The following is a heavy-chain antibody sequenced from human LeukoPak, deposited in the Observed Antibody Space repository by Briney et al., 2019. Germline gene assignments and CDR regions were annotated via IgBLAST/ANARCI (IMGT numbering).Heavy chain of an antibody. J-gene: IGHJ3*02. CDR1: GGSFSGYY. Sequence: PSETLSLTCAVYGGSFSGYYWSWIRQPSGKGLEWIGEINHSGSTNYNPSLKSRVTISVDTSKNQFSLKLSSVTAADTAVYYCARVGTGQGHAFDIWGQGTMVTVSS. V-gene: IGHV4-34*01. CDR2: INHSGST. D-gene: IGHD1-14*01. CDR3: ARVGTGQGHAFDI.